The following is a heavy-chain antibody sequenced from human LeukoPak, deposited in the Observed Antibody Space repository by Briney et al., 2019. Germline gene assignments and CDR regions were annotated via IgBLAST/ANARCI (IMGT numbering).Heavy chain of an antibody. D-gene: IGHD5/OR15-5a*01. V-gene: IGHV3-23*01. CDR2: ISGSGSSS. CDR3: ARVPSVYYYYMDV. CDR1: GFTFSSYA. J-gene: IGHJ6*03. Sequence: PGGSLRLSCAASGFTFSSYAMSWVRQAPGKGLEHISAISGSGSSSYNADSVKGRVTISRDNSKNTLFLQMNSLTVEDTAVYYCARVPSVYYYYMDVWGKGTTVTVSS.